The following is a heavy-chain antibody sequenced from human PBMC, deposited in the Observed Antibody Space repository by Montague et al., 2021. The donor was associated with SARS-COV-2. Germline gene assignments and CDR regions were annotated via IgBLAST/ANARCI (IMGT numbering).Heavy chain of an antibody. CDR1: GGSITGYY. Sequence: SETLSLTCTVSGGSITGYYWSWLRRSPGKGLEWIAYIYDGGAVNYNPSLGSRVTISTDTSKNQLSLKVNSVTAADTAVYYCVRDHPYGGPRGAYDIWGQGTVVTLSS. CDR2: IYDGGAV. V-gene: IGHV4-59*01. J-gene: IGHJ3*02. CDR3: VRDHPYGGPRGAYDI. D-gene: IGHD4-23*01.